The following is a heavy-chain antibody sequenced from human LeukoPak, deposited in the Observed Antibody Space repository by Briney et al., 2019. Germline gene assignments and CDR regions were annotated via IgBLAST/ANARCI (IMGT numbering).Heavy chain of an antibody. CDR3: ARAELIPIGYCSSTSCYKALNAFDI. CDR2: IYSGGST. J-gene: IGHJ3*02. Sequence: GGSLRLSCAASGFTVSSNYMSWVRQAPGKGLEWVSVIYSGGSTYYADSVKGRFTISRDNSKNTLYLQMNSLRAEDTAVYYCARAELIPIGYCSSTSCYKALNAFDIWGQGTMVTVSS. V-gene: IGHV3-66*01. CDR1: GFTVSSNY. D-gene: IGHD2-2*02.